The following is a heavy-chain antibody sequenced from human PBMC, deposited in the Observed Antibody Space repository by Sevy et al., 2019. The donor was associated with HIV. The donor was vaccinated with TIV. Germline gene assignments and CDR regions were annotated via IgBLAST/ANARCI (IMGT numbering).Heavy chain of an antibody. CDR2: ISWDGGST. J-gene: IGHJ3*02. D-gene: IGHD3-10*01. V-gene: IGHV3-43D*03. CDR1: GFTFDDYA. CDR3: AKGESPIGIGELGSAFDI. Sequence: GGSLRLSCAASGFTFDDYAMHWVRQAPGKGLEWVSLISWDGGSTYYADSVKGRFTISRDNSKNSLYLQTNRLRAEDTAVYYCAKGESPIGIGELGSAFDIWGQGTMVTVSS.